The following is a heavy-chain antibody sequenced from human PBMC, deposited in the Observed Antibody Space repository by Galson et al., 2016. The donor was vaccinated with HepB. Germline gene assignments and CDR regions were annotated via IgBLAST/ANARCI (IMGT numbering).Heavy chain of an antibody. D-gene: IGHD1-20*01. Sequence: SLRLSCAASRFTFNSYGMHWVRQAPGKGLEWVAVVWSDGNNKYYADSVRGRFTISRDNSENTLYLQMSSLRAEDTAVYYCARESGIAVTPWGFHPWGQGTLVTVSS. J-gene: IGHJ5*02. V-gene: IGHV3-33*01. CDR2: VWSDGNNK. CDR1: RFTFNSYG. CDR3: ARESGIAVTPWGFHP.